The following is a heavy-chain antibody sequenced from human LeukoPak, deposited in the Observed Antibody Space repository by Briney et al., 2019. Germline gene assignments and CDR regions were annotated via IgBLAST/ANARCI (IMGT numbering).Heavy chain of an antibody. D-gene: IGHD2-15*01. CDR1: GYTFTTFG. J-gene: IGHJ4*02. CDR3: ARLGSDCGGGNCY. Sequence: ASVKVSCKASGYTFTTFGITWVRQAPGQGLEWMGCINTYNGNTNYAQNLQGRVTMTTDTSTSTAYMELRSLTSDDTAVYYCARLGSDCGGGNCYWGQGTLVTVSS. V-gene: IGHV1-18*01. CDR2: INTYNGNT.